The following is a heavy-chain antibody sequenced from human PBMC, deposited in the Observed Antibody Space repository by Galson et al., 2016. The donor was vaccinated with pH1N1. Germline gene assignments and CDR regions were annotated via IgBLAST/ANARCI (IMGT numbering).Heavy chain of an antibody. Sequence: SLRLSCAASGFTFSSYGMHWVRQAPGKGLEWVAVISYDGSKKYYADSVKGRFTISRDNSKNTLYLQMNSLRAEDTAVYYCAKAIYGSGGFYPWGQGTLVTVSS. CDR1: GFTFSSYG. CDR3: AKAIYGSGGFYP. D-gene: IGHD3-10*01. CDR2: ISYDGSKK. J-gene: IGHJ5*02. V-gene: IGHV3-30*18.